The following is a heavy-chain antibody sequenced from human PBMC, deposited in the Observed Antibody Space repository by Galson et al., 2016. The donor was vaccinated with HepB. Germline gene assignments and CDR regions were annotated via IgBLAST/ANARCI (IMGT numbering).Heavy chain of an antibody. Sequence: SLRLSCAASGFTFSSYWMSWVRQAPGKGLEWVANIKQDGSDKYYVDSVKGRFTISRDNAKKSLYLQMNSLRVEDTAVYFCATYRFDPAMRLRTLDYWGQGALVTVSS. CDR2: IKQDGSDK. D-gene: IGHD2-21*02. V-gene: IGHV3-7*03. J-gene: IGHJ4*02. CDR1: GFTFSSYW. CDR3: ATYRFDPAMRLRTLDY.